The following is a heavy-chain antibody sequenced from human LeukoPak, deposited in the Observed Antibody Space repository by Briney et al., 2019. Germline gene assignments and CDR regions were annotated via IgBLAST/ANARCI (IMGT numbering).Heavy chain of an antibody. Sequence: ASVKISCKASGYTFTSYGISWVRQAPGEGLEWMGWISAYTGNTNYAQKLQGRVTMTTDTSTSTAYMELRSLRSDDTAVYYCAREVSTLFDYWGQGTLVTVSS. D-gene: IGHD5/OR15-5a*01. CDR3: AREVSTLFDY. V-gene: IGHV1-18*01. CDR1: GYTFTSYG. CDR2: ISAYTGNT. J-gene: IGHJ4*02.